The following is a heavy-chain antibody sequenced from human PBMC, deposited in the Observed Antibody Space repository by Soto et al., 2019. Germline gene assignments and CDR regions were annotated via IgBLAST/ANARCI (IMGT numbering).Heavy chain of an antibody. CDR1: GVSIRSYY. CDR2: IYHSGST. V-gene: IGHV4-59*08. Sequence: SETLSLTCSVSGVSIRSYYWSWIRQPPGKGLEWIGYIYHSGSTNYNPPLKSRVTISVDMSRNQFSLKLNSLIAADTAVYYCARLSSGGYYTMAYWGQGTLVTVSS. CDR3: ARLSSGGYYTMAY. D-gene: IGHD1-26*01. J-gene: IGHJ4*01.